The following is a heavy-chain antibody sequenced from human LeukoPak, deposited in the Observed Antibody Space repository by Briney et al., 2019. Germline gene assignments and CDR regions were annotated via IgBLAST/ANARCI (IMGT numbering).Heavy chain of an antibody. V-gene: IGHV1-2*02. D-gene: IGHD6-13*01. CDR1: GYTFIGYF. CDR2: INPNSGGT. Sequence: ASVKVSCKASGYTFIGYFIHWVRQAPGQGLEWMGWINPNSGGTNYAQKFQGRVTVTTDTSISTAYMELSSLRSDDTAVYYCARDDAATHDYWGQGTLVTVSS. J-gene: IGHJ4*02. CDR3: ARDDAATHDY.